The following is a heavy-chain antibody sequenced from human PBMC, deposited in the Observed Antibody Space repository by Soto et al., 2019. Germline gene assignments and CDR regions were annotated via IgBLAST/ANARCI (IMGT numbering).Heavy chain of an antibody. V-gene: IGHV3-23*01. D-gene: IGHD3-16*02. J-gene: IGHJ4*02. CDR1: GFTFSSYA. CDR2: ISGSGGST. CDR3: AKVAAPPYYDYIWGSYRYDSFDY. Sequence: GGSLRLSCAASGFTFSSYAMSWVRQAPGKGLEWVSAISGSGGSTYYADSVKGRFTISRDNSKNTLYLQINSLRAEDTAVYYCAKVAAPPYYDYIWGSYRYDSFDYWGQGTLVTVSS.